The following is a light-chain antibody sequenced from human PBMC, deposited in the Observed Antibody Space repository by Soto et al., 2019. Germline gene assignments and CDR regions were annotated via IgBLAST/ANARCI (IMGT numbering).Light chain of an antibody. Sequence: DIRMTQSPSSLSAFVGDTVTITCRASQDIIYYLAWYQQKPSKIPKLLIHSASTLQTGVQARFSGTGSGTVFPLTLNNVQPEDVATYYCQQYSSAPNPFGQGSRREIK. CDR1: QDIIYY. J-gene: IGKJ2*01. CDR3: QQYSSAPNP. CDR2: SAS. V-gene: IGKV1-27*01.